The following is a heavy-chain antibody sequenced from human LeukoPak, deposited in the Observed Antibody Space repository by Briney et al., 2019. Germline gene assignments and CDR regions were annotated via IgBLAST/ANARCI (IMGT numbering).Heavy chain of an antibody. J-gene: IGHJ4*02. CDR2: INPNSGGT. D-gene: IGHD3-22*01. V-gene: IGHV1-2*02. CDR1: GYTFTGYY. Sequence: GASVKVSCKASGYTFTGYYMHWVRQAPGQGLEWMGWINPNSGGTNYAQKFQGRVTMTRDTSISTAYMELRSLRSDDTAVYYCARVAPYDSSGYGLFDYWGQGTLVTVSS. CDR3: ARVAPYDSSGYGLFDY.